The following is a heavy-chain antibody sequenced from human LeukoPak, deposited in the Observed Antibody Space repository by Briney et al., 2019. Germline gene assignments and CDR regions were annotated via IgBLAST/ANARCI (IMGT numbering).Heavy chain of an antibody. CDR1: GFTVSSNY. V-gene: IGHV3-66*01. Sequence: GSLRLSCAASGFTVSSNYMSWVRQAPGKGLEWVSVIYSGGTTYYADSVKGRFTISRDNSKNTLYLQINSLRAEDTAVYYCARANYGSGSNYYYGLDVWGQGTTVTVSS. CDR3: ARANYGSGSNYYYGLDV. J-gene: IGHJ6*02. D-gene: IGHD3-10*01. CDR2: IYSGGTT.